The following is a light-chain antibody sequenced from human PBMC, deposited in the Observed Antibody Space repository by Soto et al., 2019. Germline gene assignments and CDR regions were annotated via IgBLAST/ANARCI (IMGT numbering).Light chain of an antibody. CDR3: SSYTSTNTLV. J-gene: IGLJ2*01. Sequence: QSALTQPASVSGSPGQSITLSCTGTSSDVGGYNYVSWYQQHPGKAPKLMIYEVSTRPSGVSNRFSGSKSGNTASLTISGLQAEDEADYYCSSYTSTNTLVFGGGTKLTVL. CDR2: EVS. CDR1: SSDVGGYNY. V-gene: IGLV2-14*01.